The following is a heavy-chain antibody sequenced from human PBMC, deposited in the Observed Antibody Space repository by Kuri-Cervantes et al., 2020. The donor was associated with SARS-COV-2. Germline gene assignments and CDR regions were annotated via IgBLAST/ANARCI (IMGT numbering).Heavy chain of an antibody. D-gene: IGHD6-13*01. CDR1: DYSISSAYY. Sequence: GSLRLSCVVSDYSISSAYYWGWIRQPPGKGLEWIGYIYYSGSTNYNPSLKSRVTISVDTSKNQFSLKLSSVTAADTAVYYCARGSSPTALIDYWGQGTLVTVSS. CDR3: ARGSSPTALIDY. J-gene: IGHJ4*02. V-gene: IGHV4-59*12. CDR2: IYYSGST.